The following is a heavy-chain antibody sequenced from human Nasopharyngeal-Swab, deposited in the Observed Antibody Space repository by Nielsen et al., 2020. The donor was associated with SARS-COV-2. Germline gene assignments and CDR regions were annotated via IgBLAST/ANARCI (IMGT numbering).Heavy chain of an antibody. Sequence: GGSLRLSCAASGFTFSSYSMNWVRQAPGKGLEWVSSISSSSYIYYADSVKGRFTISRDNAKNSLYLQMNSLRAEDTAVYYCAREGSYYEYYYYGMDVWGQGTTVTVSS. J-gene: IGHJ6*02. CDR2: ISSSSYI. D-gene: IGHD1-26*01. CDR3: AREGSYYEYYYYGMDV. CDR1: GFTFSSYS. V-gene: IGHV3-21*01.